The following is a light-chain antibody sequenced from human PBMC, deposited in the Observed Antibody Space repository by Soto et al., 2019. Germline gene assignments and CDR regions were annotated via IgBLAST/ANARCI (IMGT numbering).Light chain of an antibody. J-gene: IGLJ1*01. CDR3: SSYTTGGSYV. CDR2: DVS. CDR1: SRDVGGYNS. Sequence: QSALTQPASVSGSPGLSIATSCTGTSRDVGGYNSVSWYQQQPGKVPKLMIYDVSNRPSGVSNRFSGSKSGNTASLTISGLQAEDEGDYYCSSYTTGGSYVFGTGTKVTVL. V-gene: IGLV2-14*01.